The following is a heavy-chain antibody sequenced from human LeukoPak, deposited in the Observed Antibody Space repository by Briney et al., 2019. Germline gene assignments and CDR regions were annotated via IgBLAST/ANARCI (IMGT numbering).Heavy chain of an antibody. V-gene: IGHV1-24*01. CDR1: GYTLTELS. J-gene: IGHJ4*02. CDR2: FDPEDGET. D-gene: IGHD1-1*01. CDR3: ATQQSLLEPRFDY. Sequence: GASMEVSCKVSGYTLTELSMHWVRQAPGKGLEWMGGFDPEDGETIYAQKFQGRVTMTEDTSTDTAYMELSSLRSEDTAVYYCATQQSLLEPRFDYWGQGTLVTVSS.